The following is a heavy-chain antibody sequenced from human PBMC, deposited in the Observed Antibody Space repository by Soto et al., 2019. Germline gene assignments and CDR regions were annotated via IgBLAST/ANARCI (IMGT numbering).Heavy chain of an antibody. Sequence: PSDSLSLTFNFSCGSRIKFYWAWIRKTSWNGLEWMGRVYATVTTDYNPSLRSRVAMSVDISKKTFSLRLRSVTGADSGVYYCVRDGSKSLRDWFDPWGQGILVTVSS. V-gene: IGHV4-4*07. J-gene: IGHJ5*02. CDR1: CGSRIKFY. CDR3: VRDGSKSLRDWFDP. CDR2: VYATVTT.